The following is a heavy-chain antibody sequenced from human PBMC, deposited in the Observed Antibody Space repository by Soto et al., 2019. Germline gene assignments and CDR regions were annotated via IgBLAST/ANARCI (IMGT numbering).Heavy chain of an antibody. CDR1: GGTFSSYT. J-gene: IGHJ5*02. Sequence: QVQLVQSGADVKQPGSSVKVSCTASGGTFSSYTISWVRQAPGQGLEWMGRIIPSLGIANYAQKFQGRVTINADKSTCTGYMELSSLRSDDTAVYYCARDPLVAAAGTNWFDPWGQGTLVTVSS. V-gene: IGHV1-69*08. D-gene: IGHD6-13*01. CDR3: ARDPLVAAAGTNWFDP. CDR2: IIPSLGIA.